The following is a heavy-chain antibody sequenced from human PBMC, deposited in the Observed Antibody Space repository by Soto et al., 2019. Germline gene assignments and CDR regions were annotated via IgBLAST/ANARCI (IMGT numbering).Heavy chain of an antibody. CDR2: ISYDGSNK. CDR1: GFTFSSYA. V-gene: IGHV3-30-3*01. J-gene: IGHJ4*02. CDR3: ASPRRTSQSSSWYYFDY. D-gene: IGHD6-13*01. Sequence: QVQLVESGGGVVQPGRSLRLSCAASGFTFSSYAMHWVRQAPGKGLEWVAVISYDGSNKYYADSVKGRFTIARDNSKNTLYLQMNSLRAEDTAVYYCASPRRTSQSSSWYYFDYWGQGTLVTVSS.